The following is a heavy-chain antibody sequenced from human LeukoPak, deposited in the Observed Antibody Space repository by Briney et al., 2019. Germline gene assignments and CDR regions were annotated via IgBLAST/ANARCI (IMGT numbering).Heavy chain of an antibody. D-gene: IGHD4-23*01. CDR2: ISGSGGST. J-gene: IGHJ4*02. Sequence: GGSLRLSCAASGFTFSSYAMSWVRQAPGKGLEWVSAISGSGGSTYYADSVKGRFTISRDNSKNTLYPQMNSLRAEDTAVYYCAKDGLPLRWNYWGQGTLVTVSS. CDR3: AKDGLPLRWNY. V-gene: IGHV3-23*01. CDR1: GFTFSSYA.